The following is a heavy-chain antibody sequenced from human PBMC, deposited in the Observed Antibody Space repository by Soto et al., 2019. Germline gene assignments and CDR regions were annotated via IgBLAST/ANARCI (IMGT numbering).Heavy chain of an antibody. J-gene: IGHJ3*02. V-gene: IGHV3-30*18. D-gene: IGHD6-19*01. CDR3: AKVSGWARDAFDI. CDR1: GFTFSSYG. Sequence: QVQLVESGGGVVQPGRSLRLSCAASGFTFSSYGMHWVRQAPGKGLEWVAVISYDGSNKYYADSVKGRFTISRDNSKNTLYLQMNSLRAEDTAVYYCAKVSGWARDAFDIWGQGTMVTVSS. CDR2: ISYDGSNK.